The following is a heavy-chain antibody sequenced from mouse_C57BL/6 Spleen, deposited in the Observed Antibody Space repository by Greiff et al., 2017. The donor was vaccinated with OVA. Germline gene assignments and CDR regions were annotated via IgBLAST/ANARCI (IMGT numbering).Heavy chain of an antibody. CDR2: IDPSDSET. Sequence: VQLQQPGAELVRPGSSVKLSCKASGYTFTSYWMHWVKQRPIQGLEWIGNIDPSDSETHYNQKFTDKATLTVDKSSSTAYMQLSSLTSEDSAVYYCARLGYDYQFAYWGQGTLVTVSA. V-gene: IGHV1-52*01. D-gene: IGHD2-4*01. CDR1: GYTFTSYW. CDR3: ARLGYDYQFAY. J-gene: IGHJ3*01.